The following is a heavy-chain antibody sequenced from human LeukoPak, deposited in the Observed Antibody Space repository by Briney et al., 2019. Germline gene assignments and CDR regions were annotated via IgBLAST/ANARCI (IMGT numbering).Heavy chain of an antibody. D-gene: IGHD6-19*01. CDR3: ARETSLAGFASGLGFNY. CDR1: GGSISSGSYY. Sequence: PSETLSLTCTVSGGSISSGSYYWSWIRQPAGKGLEWIGRIYTSGSTNYNPSLKSRVTISVDTSKNQFSLKLSSVTAADTAVYYCARETSLAGFASGLGFNYWGQGILVAVSS. V-gene: IGHV4-61*02. CDR2: IYTSGST. J-gene: IGHJ4*02.